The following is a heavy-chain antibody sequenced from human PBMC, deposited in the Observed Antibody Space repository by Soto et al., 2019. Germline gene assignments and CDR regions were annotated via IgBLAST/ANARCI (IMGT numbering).Heavy chain of an antibody. CDR2: LYYGRSA. Sequence: QVQLQESGPGLLKPSETLSLTCAVSGDSISTYYCMWIRQPPGKGLESIGYLYYGRSANYNPSLKSRVALSVDTSTNQCSLTLSSMTAADTAVYYCALRSMAVVPEYWGQGTLVTVSS. CDR3: ALRSMAVVPEY. D-gene: IGHD2-15*01. J-gene: IGHJ4*02. CDR1: GDSISTYY. V-gene: IGHV4-59*01.